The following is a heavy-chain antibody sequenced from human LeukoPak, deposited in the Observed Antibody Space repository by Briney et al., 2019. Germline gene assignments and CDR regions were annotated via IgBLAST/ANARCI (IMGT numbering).Heavy chain of an antibody. Sequence: SGPTLVKPTQPLTLTCTFSGSSFHMGGVGVGWIRQPPGKAPEWLAPLYWDDDQRYNPSLKTRLIITKDVSKKQVVLIITHMDPVDTATYFCAYRERSADNTLSYYRGQGTPVTVSS. CDR1: GSSFHMGGVG. J-gene: IGHJ4*02. CDR2: LYWDDDQ. V-gene: IGHV2-5*02. D-gene: IGHD2/OR15-2a*01. CDR3: AYRERSADNTLSYY.